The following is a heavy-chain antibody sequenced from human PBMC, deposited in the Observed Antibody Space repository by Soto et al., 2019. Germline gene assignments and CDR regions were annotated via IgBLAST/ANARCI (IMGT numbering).Heavy chain of an antibody. CDR1: GFSFSNYG. CDR2: ISGSGTNI. J-gene: IGHJ4*02. Sequence: GGYLRLSCAASGFSFSNYGMSWVRQAPGKGLEWVSHISGSGTNIYYAGSVKGRFTVSRDIAKNSLFLQMNSLRDEDTAVYYCARCRYSYGYDFDSWGQGTLVTVSS. V-gene: IGHV3-48*02. CDR3: ARCRYSYGYDFDS. D-gene: IGHD5-18*01.